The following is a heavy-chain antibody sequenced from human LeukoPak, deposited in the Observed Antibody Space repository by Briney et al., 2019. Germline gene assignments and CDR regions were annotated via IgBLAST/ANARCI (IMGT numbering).Heavy chain of an antibody. V-gene: IGHV3-21*01. J-gene: IGHJ4*02. CDR2: ISNSSSYI. Sequence: PGGSLRLSCAASGFTFSSYSMHWVRQAPGKGLEWVSSISNSSSYIYYADSVKGRLTISRDNAKNSLYVKTNSPRAEDTAVYYCARAMNHSSGGSCYRRYYFDYWGQGTPVTVSS. CDR3: ARAMNHSSGGSCYRRYYFDY. CDR1: GFTFSSYS. D-gene: IGHD2-15*01.